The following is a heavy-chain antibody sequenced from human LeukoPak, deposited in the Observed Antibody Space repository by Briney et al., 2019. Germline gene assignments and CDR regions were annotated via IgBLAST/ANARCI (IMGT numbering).Heavy chain of an antibody. V-gene: IGHV4-39*01. CDR3: ARHPTDYYGSGSYRPDHFDY. CDR2: IYYSGST. CDR1: GGSISSSSYY. Sequence: PSETLSLTCTVSGGSISSSSYYWGWIRQPPGKGLEWIGSIYYSGSTYYNPSLKSRVTISVDTSKNQFSLKLSSVTAADTAVYYCARHPTDYYGSGSYRPDHFDYWGQGTLVTVSS. D-gene: IGHD3-10*01. J-gene: IGHJ4*02.